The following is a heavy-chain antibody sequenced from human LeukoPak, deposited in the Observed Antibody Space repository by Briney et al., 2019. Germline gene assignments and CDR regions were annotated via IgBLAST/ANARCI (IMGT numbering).Heavy chain of an antibody. CDR3: ARGRRSAFDY. CDR1: GFIFSNYG. Sequence: GGSLRLSCAASGFIFSNYGMSWVRQAPGKGLEWVSGIRGNADTTYYADSVKGRFSIFRDNSKNTLYLQMNSLRAEDTAVYYCARGRRSAFDYWGQGTLVTVSS. D-gene: IGHD6-25*01. V-gene: IGHV3-23*01. CDR2: IRGNADTT. J-gene: IGHJ4*02.